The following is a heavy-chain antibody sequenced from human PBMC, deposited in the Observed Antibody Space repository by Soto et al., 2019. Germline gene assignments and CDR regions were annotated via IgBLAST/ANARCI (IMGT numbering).Heavy chain of an antibody. V-gene: IGHV3-23*01. CDR2: ISGSGGST. CDR1: GFTFISYA. J-gene: IGHJ4*02. CDR3: AKDKGSLGSGSYYGNFDY. Sequence: PGGSLRLSCAASGFTFISYALTWVRQAPGKGLEWVSAISGSGGSTFYADSLKGRFTISRDNSNNTLYLQMNSLRAEDTAVYYCAKDKGSLGSGSYYGNFDYWGQGTLVTVSS. D-gene: IGHD3-10*02.